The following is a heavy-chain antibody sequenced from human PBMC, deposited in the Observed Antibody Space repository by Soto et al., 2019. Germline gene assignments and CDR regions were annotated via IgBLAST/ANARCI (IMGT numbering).Heavy chain of an antibody. J-gene: IGHJ4*02. D-gene: IGHD1-26*01. V-gene: IGHV4-4*02. CDR1: GTSISSNFW. Sequence: QVQVQESGPGLVEPSGTLSLTCAVSGTSISSNFWWSWVHQPPGKGLEWIGEVHPSGTTNYNPSLKSRVTISVDKSKNQLSLNLNSVTAADTAVFYCARHVGVPATRGFDYWGQGTLVAVSS. CDR2: VHPSGTT. CDR3: ARHVGVPATRGFDY.